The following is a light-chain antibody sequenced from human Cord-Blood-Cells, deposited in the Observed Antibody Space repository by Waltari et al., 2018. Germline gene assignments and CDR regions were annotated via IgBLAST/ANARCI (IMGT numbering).Light chain of an antibody. Sequence: DIQMTQSPSSLSASVGDRVTITCRASQSISSYLDWYQQKPGKGPELLIYAASSLQSGVPSRFSGSGSGRYFTLTISSLQPEDFATYYCQQSYRTPWTFGQGTKVEIK. J-gene: IGKJ1*01. V-gene: IGKV1-39*01. CDR2: AAS. CDR3: QQSYRTPWT. CDR1: QSISSY.